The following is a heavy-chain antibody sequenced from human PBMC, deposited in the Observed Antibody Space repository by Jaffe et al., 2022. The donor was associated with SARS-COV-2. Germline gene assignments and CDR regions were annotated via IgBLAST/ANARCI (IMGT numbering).Heavy chain of an antibody. J-gene: IGHJ4*02. CDR3: AKQSEYNYGPFDY. Sequence: EGQLVESGGGLEQPGGSLRLSCTASGFTFTNYAMSWVRQAPGKGLEWVSGISGNSGLTFYADFVKGRFTISRDNSRNTVFLQMNSLRDDDTAIYYCAKQSEYNYGPFDYWGQGTLVTVSS. CDR1: GFTFTNYA. CDR2: ISGNSGLT. V-gene: IGHV3-23*04. D-gene: IGHD5-18*01.